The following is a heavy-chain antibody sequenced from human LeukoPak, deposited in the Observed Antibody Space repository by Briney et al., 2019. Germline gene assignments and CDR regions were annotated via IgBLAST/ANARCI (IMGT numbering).Heavy chain of an antibody. J-gene: IGHJ4*02. CDR3: ARELPFDY. CDR1: GFTFSNAW. Sequence: GGSLRLSCAASGFTFSNAWMSWVRQAPGKGLVWVSRINSDGSTTTYADSVKGRFTISRDNAKNTLSLQMNSLRAEDTAVYYCARELPFDYWGQGTLVTVSS. CDR2: INSDGSTT. V-gene: IGHV3-74*01.